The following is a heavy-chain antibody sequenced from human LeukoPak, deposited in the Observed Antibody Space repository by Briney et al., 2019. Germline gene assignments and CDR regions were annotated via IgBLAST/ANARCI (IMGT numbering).Heavy chain of an antibody. J-gene: IGHJ4*02. CDR3: ARVSGRPRAFDY. Sequence: GGSLRLSCAASGFTVSSNYMSWVRQAPGKGLEWVSVIYSGGSTYYADSVKGRFTTSRDNSKNTLYLQMNSLRAEDTAVYYCARVSGRPRAFDYWGQGTLVTVSS. CDR2: IYSGGST. CDR1: GFTVSSNY. V-gene: IGHV3-53*01.